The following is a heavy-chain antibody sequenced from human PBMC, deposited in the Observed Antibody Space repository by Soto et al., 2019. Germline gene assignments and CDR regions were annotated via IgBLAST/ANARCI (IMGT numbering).Heavy chain of an antibody. Sequence: ASVKVSCKVSGYTLTELSMHWVRQAPGKGLEWMGGFDPEGGETIYAQKFQGRVTMTEDTSTDTAYMELSSLRSEDTAVYYCATSGQRNHNSYYYYYMDVWGKGTTVTVSS. J-gene: IGHJ6*03. CDR2: FDPEGGET. V-gene: IGHV1-24*01. CDR3: ATSGQRNHNSYYYYYMDV. D-gene: IGHD6-25*01. CDR1: GYTLTELS.